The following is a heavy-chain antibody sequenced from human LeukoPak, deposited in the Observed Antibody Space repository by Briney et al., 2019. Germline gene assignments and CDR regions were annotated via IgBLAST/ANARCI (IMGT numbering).Heavy chain of an antibody. CDR1: GFTFSNYG. J-gene: IGHJ4*02. D-gene: IGHD3-3*01. Sequence: GGSLRLSCAASGFTFSNYGMSWVRQAPGKGLEWVSAISGSGGSTYYADSVKGRFTISRDNDKNSLYLQMNSLRAEDTAVYYCARTYYDFWSGYYSHEGNPFDYWGQGTLVTVSS. CDR3: ARTYYDFWSGYYSHEGNPFDY. V-gene: IGHV3-23*01. CDR2: ISGSGGST.